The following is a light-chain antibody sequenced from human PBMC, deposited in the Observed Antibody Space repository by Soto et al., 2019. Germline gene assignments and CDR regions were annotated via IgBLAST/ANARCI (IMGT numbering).Light chain of an antibody. V-gene: IGKV1-5*01. CDR2: DAS. J-gene: IGKJ5*01. Sequence: DIQMTQSPSTLSASVGDRVNITCRASQSISSWLAWYQQTPGKAPKLLIYDASSLESGVPSRFSGSGSGTDFTLTISSLQPEDFATYYCLQDYNYPPTFGQGTRLEIK. CDR3: LQDYNYPPT. CDR1: QSISSW.